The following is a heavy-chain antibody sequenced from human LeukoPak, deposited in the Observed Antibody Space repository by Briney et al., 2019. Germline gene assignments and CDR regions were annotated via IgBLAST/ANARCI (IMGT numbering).Heavy chain of an antibody. V-gene: IGHV1-8*02. CDR2: MNPNSGNT. Sequence: ASVKVSCKASGGTFSSDAINWVRQATGQGLEWMGWMNPNSGNTGYAQKFQGRVTMTRNTSISTAYMELSSLRSEDTAVYYCARSMVRGVRLRYYYYYMDVWGKGTTVTISS. CDR1: GGTFSSDA. CDR3: ARSMVRGVRLRYYYYYMDV. J-gene: IGHJ6*03. D-gene: IGHD3-10*01.